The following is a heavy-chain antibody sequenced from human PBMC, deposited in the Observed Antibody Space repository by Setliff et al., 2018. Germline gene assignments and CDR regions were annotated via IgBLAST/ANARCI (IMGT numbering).Heavy chain of an antibody. CDR3: ARGQTVGPNSGKDY. Sequence: WASVKVSCKASGYTFTAYDIHWMRQAPGQSLEWMGWINGVNGNTKYSQNFQGRVTFTSDTSANTAFMELSSLRSEDSSMYYCARGQTVGPNSGKDYWGQGTLVTVS. CDR1: GYTFTAYD. CDR2: INGVNGNT. J-gene: IGHJ4*02. D-gene: IGHD1-26*01. V-gene: IGHV1-3*01.